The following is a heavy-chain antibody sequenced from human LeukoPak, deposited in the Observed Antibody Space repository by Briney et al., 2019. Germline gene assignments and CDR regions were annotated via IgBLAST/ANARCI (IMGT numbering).Heavy chain of an antibody. Sequence: GGSLRLSCAASGFTFNSYGIHWVRQAPGKGLEWISYISSSNTTVYYADSVKGRFTISRDNAKNSLYLQMSSLRVEDTAVYYCARGSGRITIFGVPYWGQGTLVTVSS. CDR2: ISSSNTTV. V-gene: IGHV3-48*01. D-gene: IGHD3-3*01. J-gene: IGHJ4*02. CDR3: ARGSGRITIFGVPY. CDR1: GFTFNSYG.